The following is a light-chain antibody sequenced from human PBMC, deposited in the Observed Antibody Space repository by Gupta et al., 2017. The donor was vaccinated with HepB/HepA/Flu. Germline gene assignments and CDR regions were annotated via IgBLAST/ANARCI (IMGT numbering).Light chain of an antibody. V-gene: IGLV1-40*01. CDR3: QSYDSSLSGVV. Sequence: QSVLTQPPSVSGAPGQRVTISCPGSSSNIGASDDVHWYQQLPGTAPKLLIYGNSNRPSGVTDRFSGSKSGTSASLAITGLRAEDEADYYCQSYDSSLSGVVFGGGTKLTVL. J-gene: IGLJ2*01. CDR2: GNS. CDR1: SSNIGASDD.